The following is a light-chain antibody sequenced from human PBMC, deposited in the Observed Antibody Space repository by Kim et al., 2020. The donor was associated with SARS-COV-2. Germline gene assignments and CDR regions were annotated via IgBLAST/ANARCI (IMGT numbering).Light chain of an antibody. J-gene: IGLJ1*01. V-gene: IGLV3-21*04. Sequence: APGETARITCGGDNIGSKSVHWYQQKPGQAPVLVIYYNTVRPSWLPERFSGSNSGNTATLSISRVEAGDEADFYCQVWDNDSVHYVFGTGTKVTVL. CDR3: QVWDNDSVHYV. CDR1: NIGSKS. CDR2: YNT.